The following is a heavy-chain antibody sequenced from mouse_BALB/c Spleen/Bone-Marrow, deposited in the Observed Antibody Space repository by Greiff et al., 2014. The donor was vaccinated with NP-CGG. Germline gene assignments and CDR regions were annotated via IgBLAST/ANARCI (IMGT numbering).Heavy chain of an antibody. CDR2: INPFNGGA. J-gene: IGHJ3*01. Sequence: VQLQQSGPELVKPGASVKMSCKASGYTFTSYVMHWVKQKPGQGLEWIGFINPFNGGAKYNEKFRGKATLTSGKSSSTAYMELSSLTSEDSAVYYCAGPAWFAYWGRGTLVTVSA. CDR3: AGPAWFAY. V-gene: IGHV1-14*01. CDR1: GYTFTSYV.